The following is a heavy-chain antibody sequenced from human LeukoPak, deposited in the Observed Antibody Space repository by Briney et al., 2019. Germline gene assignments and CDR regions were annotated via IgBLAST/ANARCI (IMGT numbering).Heavy chain of an antibody. CDR2: ISYDGSNK. CDR1: GFTFSSYA. CDR3: ARDPLGTRPGFDY. D-gene: IGHD1-1*01. V-gene: IGHV3-30*04. Sequence: PGGSLRLSCAASGFTFSSYAMHWVRQAPGKGLEWVAVISYDGSNKYYVDSVKDRFTISRDNSKNTLYLQMNSLRAEDTAVYYCARDPLGTRPGFDYWGQGTLVTVSS. J-gene: IGHJ4*02.